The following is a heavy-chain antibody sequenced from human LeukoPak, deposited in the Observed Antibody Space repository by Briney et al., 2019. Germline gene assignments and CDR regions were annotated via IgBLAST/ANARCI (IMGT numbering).Heavy chain of an antibody. V-gene: IGHV3-9*01. CDR2: ISWNSGSI. J-gene: IGHJ4*02. CDR1: GFTFDDYA. Sequence: PGRSLRLSCAASGFTFDDYAMHWVRQAPGKGLEWVSGISWNSGSIGYVDSVKGRFTISRDNAKNSLYLQMNSLRAEDTALYYCAKDQDIVLTVYATRVFDYWGQGTLVTVSS. D-gene: IGHD2-8*01. CDR3: AKDQDIVLTVYATRVFDY.